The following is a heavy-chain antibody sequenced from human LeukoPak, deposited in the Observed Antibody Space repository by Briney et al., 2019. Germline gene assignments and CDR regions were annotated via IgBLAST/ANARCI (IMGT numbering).Heavy chain of an antibody. CDR2: IYSGGST. CDR1: GFTVSSNY. CDR3: AKASYYDILTGSEVFDP. Sequence: GGSLRLSCAASGFTVSSNYMSWVRQAPGKGLEWVSVIYSGGSTYYADSVKGRFTISRDNSKNTLYLQMNSLRAEDTAVYYCAKASYYDILTGSEVFDPWGQGTLVTVSS. V-gene: IGHV3-53*01. J-gene: IGHJ5*02. D-gene: IGHD3-9*01.